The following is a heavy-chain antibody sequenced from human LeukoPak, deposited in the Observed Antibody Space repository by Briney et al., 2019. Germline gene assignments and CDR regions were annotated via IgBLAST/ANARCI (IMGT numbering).Heavy chain of an antibody. Sequence: ASETLSLTCTVSGGSINSYFWSWIRQPAGKGLEWIGRIYTSGNTNYNPSLNSRVTMSVDTSKNQISLKLTSVTAADTALYYCARGQHTVTADYWGQGTLVTVSS. CDR1: GGSINSYF. V-gene: IGHV4-4*07. CDR2: IYTSGNT. J-gene: IGHJ4*02. CDR3: ARGQHTVTADY. D-gene: IGHD4-17*01.